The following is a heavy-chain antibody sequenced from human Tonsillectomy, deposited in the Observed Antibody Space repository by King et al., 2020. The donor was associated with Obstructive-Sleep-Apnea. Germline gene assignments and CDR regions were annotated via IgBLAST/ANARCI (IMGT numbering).Heavy chain of an antibody. D-gene: IGHD4-17*01. V-gene: IGHV4-38-2*02. Sequence: QLQESGPGLVKPSETLSLTCTVSGYSISSGYYWGWIRQPPGKGLEWIGSIYHSGSTYYNPSLKSRVTISVDTSKNQFSLKLSSVTAADTAVYYCASDYDYGDDSDAFDTWGQGTMVTVSS. J-gene: IGHJ3*02. CDR2: IYHSGST. CDR3: ASDYDYGDDSDAFDT. CDR1: GYSISSGYY.